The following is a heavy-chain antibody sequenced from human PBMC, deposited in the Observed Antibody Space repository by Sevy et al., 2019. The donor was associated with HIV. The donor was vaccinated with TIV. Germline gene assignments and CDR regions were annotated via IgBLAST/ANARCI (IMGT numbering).Heavy chain of an antibody. J-gene: IGHJ4*02. Sequence: GGSLRLSCAASGFTFSNYGMHWVRQAPGKGLEWVAVIWNDGSNKYYADSVKGRFTISRDNYKNTLYLQMNSLRFEDTAVYFCARGGDFNDRSAKRDFDYWGQGTLVTVSS. D-gene: IGHD3-22*01. V-gene: IGHV3-33*01. CDR1: GFTFSNYG. CDR2: IWNDGSNK. CDR3: ARGGDFNDRSAKRDFDY.